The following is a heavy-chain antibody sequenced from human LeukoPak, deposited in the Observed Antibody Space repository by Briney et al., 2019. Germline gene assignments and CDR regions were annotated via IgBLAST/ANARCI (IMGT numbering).Heavy chain of an antibody. CDR3: ARHTYYYGSGSSY. CDR1: GGSISSSSYY. CDR2: IYYSGST. V-gene: IGHV4-39*01. Sequence: SETLSLTCTVSGGSISSSSYYWGWIRQPPGKGLEWIGSIYYSGSTYYNPSLKSRVTISVYTSKNQFSLKLSSVTAADTAVYYCARHTYYYGSGSSYWGQGTLVTVSS. J-gene: IGHJ4*02. D-gene: IGHD3-10*01.